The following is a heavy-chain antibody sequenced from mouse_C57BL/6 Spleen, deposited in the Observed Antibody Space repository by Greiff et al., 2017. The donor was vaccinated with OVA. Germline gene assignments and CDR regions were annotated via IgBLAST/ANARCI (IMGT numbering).Heavy chain of an antibody. V-gene: IGHV1-82*01. J-gene: IGHJ3*01. CDR1: GYAFSSSW. Sequence: QVQLKQSGPELVKPGASVTISCKASGYAFSSSWMNWVKQRPGKGLEWIGRIYPGDGDTNYNGKFKGKATLTADKSSSTAYMQLSSLTSEDAAVYFCASRYSNYGEGFAYWGQGTLVTVSA. CDR2: IYPGDGDT. CDR3: ASRYSNYGEGFAY. D-gene: IGHD2-5*01.